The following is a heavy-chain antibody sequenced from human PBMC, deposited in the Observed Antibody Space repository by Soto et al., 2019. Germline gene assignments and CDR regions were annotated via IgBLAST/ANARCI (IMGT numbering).Heavy chain of an antibody. CDR1: GFTFSSYG. CDR3: AKSQGYFDY. V-gene: IGHV3-30*18. J-gene: IGHJ4*02. Sequence: GGSLRLSCAASGFTFSSYGMHWVRQAPGKGLEWVAVISYDGSNKYYADSVKGRFTISRDNSKNTLYLQMNSLRAEDTDVYYCAKSQGYFDYWGQGTLVTVSS. CDR2: ISYDGSNK.